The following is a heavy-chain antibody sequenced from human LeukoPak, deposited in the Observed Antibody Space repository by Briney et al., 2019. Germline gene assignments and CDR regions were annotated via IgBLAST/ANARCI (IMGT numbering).Heavy chain of an antibody. CDR2: ISWNSGSI. J-gene: IGHJ3*02. CDR1: GFTFDDYA. V-gene: IGHV3-9*01. D-gene: IGHD3-16*01. CDR3: ARDGGTDAFDI. Sequence: GGSLRLSCAASGFTFDDYAMHWVRQAPGKGLEWVSGISWNSGSIGYADSVKGRFTISRDNAKNPLYLQMNSLRAEDTAVYYCARDGGTDAFDIWGQGTMVTVSS.